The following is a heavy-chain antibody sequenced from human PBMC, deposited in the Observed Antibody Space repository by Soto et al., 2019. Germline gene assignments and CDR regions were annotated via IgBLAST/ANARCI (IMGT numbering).Heavy chain of an antibody. CDR1: GDSISSYY. Sequence: SETLSLTCTVSGDSISSYYWSWIRQPPGKGLEWIGYIYYSGSTNYNPSLKSRVTISVDTPKNQFSLKLTSVTAADTAVYYCAREILDSSGWYGPLYFDYWGQGTLVTVS. J-gene: IGHJ4*02. CDR3: AREILDSSGWYGPLYFDY. V-gene: IGHV4-59*12. D-gene: IGHD6-19*01. CDR2: IYYSGST.